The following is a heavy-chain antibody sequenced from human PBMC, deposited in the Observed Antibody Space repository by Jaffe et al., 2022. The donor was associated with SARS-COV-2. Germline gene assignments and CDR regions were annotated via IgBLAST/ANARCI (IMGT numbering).Heavy chain of an antibody. J-gene: IGHJ4*02. CDR3: ARDRAWIPAANYPDYFDY. D-gene: IGHD2-2*01. CDR2: ISSSSSTI. CDR1: GFTFSSYS. V-gene: IGHV3-48*02. Sequence: EVQLVESGGGLVQPGGSLRLSCAASGFTFSSYSMNWVRQAPGKGLEWVSYISSSSSTIYYADSVKGRFTISRDNAKNSLYLQMNSLRDEDTAVYYCARDRAWIPAANYPDYFDYWGQGTLVTVSS.